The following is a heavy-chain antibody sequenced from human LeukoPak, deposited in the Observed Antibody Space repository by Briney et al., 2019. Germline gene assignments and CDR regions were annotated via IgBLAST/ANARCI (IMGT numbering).Heavy chain of an antibody. V-gene: IGHV4-31*03. Sequence: SETLSLTCTVSGGSISSGGYSWTWIRQHPGQGLERIGHINYSGSTYYNPSLKSRVTISVDTSKNQFSLRLSSVTAADTAVYYCALGYCGGGSCYAREYFQHWGQGTLVTVSS. CDR2: INYSGST. CDR1: GGSISSGGYS. D-gene: IGHD2-15*01. J-gene: IGHJ1*01. CDR3: ALGYCGGGSCYAREYFQH.